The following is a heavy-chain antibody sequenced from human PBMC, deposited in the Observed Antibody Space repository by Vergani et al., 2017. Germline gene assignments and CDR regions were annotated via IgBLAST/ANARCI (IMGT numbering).Heavy chain of an antibody. Sequence: QVQLQESGPGLVKPSETLSLTCTVPGGSISSYSWSWIRQPPGKGLEWIGYIYYSGSTNYNPSLKSRVTISVDTSKNQFSLKLSSVTAADTAVYYCAARGGVPAPFDYWGQGTLVTVSS. CDR2: IYYSGST. CDR1: GGSISSYS. CDR3: AARGGVPAPFDY. V-gene: IGHV4-59*08. D-gene: IGHD2-2*01. J-gene: IGHJ4*02.